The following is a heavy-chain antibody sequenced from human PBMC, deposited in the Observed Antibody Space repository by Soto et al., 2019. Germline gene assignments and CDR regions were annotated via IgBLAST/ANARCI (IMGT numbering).Heavy chain of an antibody. D-gene: IGHD3-10*01. J-gene: IGHJ6*02. V-gene: IGHV3-33*01. CDR2: IWYDGSNK. Sequence: PGGSLRLSCAASGFTFSSYGMHWVRQAPGKGLEWVAVIWYDGSNKYYADSVKGRFTISRDNSKNTLYLQMNSLRAEDTAVYYCAREGSGDDYYYGMDVWGQRTTVTVSS. CDR3: AREGSGDDYYYGMDV. CDR1: GFTFSSYG.